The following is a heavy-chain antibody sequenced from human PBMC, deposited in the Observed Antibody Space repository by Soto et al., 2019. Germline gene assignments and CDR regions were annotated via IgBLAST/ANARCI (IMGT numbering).Heavy chain of an antibody. J-gene: IGHJ4*02. CDR2: ISSSGSTI. Sequence: GGSLRLSCAASGFTFSDYYMSWIRQAPGKGLEWVSYISSSGSTIYYADSVKRRFTISRDNAKNSLYLQMNSLRAEDTAVYYCAKDRSSWTEYYFDYWGQGTLVTVSS. CDR1: GFTFSDYY. D-gene: IGHD6-13*01. CDR3: AKDRSSWTEYYFDY. V-gene: IGHV3-11*01.